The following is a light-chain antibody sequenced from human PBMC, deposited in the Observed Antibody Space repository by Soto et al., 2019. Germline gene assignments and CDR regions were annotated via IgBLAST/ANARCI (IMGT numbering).Light chain of an antibody. CDR2: HAS. V-gene: IGKV1-5*01. CDR1: QPISTW. Sequence: DIQMTQSPSTLPASVGDRVTITCRASQPISTWLAWYQQRPGKAPNLLIYHASSLESGVPSRFSGSGSGTEFTLSISSLQPDDFGTYYCQQYDEHSITFGQGTRLEI. J-gene: IGKJ5*01. CDR3: QQYDEHSIT.